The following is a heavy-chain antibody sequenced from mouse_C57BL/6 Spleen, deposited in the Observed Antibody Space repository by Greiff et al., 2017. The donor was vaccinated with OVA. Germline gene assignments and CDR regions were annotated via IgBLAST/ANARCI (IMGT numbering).Heavy chain of an antibody. J-gene: IGHJ1*03. CDR3: AREGITTVSYWYFDV. D-gene: IGHD1-1*01. V-gene: IGHV3-6*01. Sequence: VQLKESGPGLVKPSQSLSLTCSVTGYSITSGYYWNWIRQFPGNKLEWMGYISYDGSNNYNPSLKNRISITRDTSKNQFFLKLNSVTTEDTATYYCAREGITTVSYWYFDVWGTGTTVTVSS. CDR2: ISYDGSN. CDR1: GYSITSGYY.